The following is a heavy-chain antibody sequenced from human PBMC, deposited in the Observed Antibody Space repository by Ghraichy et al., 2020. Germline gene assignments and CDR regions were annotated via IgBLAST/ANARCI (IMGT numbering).Heavy chain of an antibody. J-gene: IGHJ3*02. CDR3: ARGGNGYSSGAFDI. CDR2: IYYSGST. Sequence: SETLSLTWTVSGGSVSSGSYYWSWIRQPPGKGLEWIGYIYYSGSTNYNPSLKSRVTISVDTSKNQFSLKLSSVTAADTAVYYCARGGNGYSSGAFDIWGQWTIVTVSS. V-gene: IGHV4-61*01. CDR1: GGSVSSGSYY. D-gene: IGHD6-19*01.